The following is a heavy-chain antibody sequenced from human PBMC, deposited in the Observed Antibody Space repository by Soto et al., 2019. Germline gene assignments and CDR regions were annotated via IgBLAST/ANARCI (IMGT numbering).Heavy chain of an antibody. Sequence: QVQLQQWGAGLLKPSETLSLTCAVYGGSFSGYYWSWIRQPPGKGLEWIGEINHSGSTNYNPSLKSRVTILVDTSKNQFSLKLSSVTAADTAVYYCARGGWTRPFDYWGQGTLVTVSS. V-gene: IGHV4-34*01. J-gene: IGHJ4*02. CDR2: INHSGST. CDR3: ARGGWTRPFDY. D-gene: IGHD6-19*01. CDR1: GGSFSGYY.